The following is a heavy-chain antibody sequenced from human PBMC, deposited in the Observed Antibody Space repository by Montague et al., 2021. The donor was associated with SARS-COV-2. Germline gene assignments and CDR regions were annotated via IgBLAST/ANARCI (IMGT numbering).Heavy chain of an antibody. CDR1: GFSFSTFW. D-gene: IGHD7-27*01. V-gene: IGHV3-7*05. Sequence: SLRLSCAASGFSFSTFWMTLVRQAPGKGLEGVASIKPDGSDKYYXESVKGRFTISRDNARNSLYLQLNNLRAEDTAVYYCARDPNWGAHWGQGNLVTVSS. CDR2: IKPDGSDK. CDR3: ARDPNWGAH. J-gene: IGHJ4*02.